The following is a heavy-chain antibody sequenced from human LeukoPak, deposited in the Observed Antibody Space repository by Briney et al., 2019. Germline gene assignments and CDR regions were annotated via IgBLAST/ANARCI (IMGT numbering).Heavy chain of an antibody. CDR2: INHSGST. Sequence: SETLSLTCAVYGGSFSGYYWSWIRQPPGKGLEWIGEINHSGSTNYNPSLKSRVTISVDTSKNQFSLKLRSVTAADTAVYYCARRGGDGSGSYYKAWGQGTLVTVSS. CDR1: GGSFSGYY. D-gene: IGHD3-10*01. CDR3: ARRGGDGSGSYYKA. V-gene: IGHV4-34*01. J-gene: IGHJ5*02.